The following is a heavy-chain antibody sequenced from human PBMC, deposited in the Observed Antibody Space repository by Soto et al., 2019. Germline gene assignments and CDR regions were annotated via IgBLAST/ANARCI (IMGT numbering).Heavy chain of an antibody. J-gene: IGHJ3*02. CDR2: IYYSGST. D-gene: IGHD6-19*01. CDR3: ASSETVAGPAFAI. Sequence: SETLSLTCTVSGGSSSSYYWSWIWQPPGKGLEWIGYIYYSGSTNYNPSLKSRVTISVDTSKNQFSLKLSSVTAADTAVYYCASSETVAGPAFAIWGQGTMVTVSS. CDR1: GGSSSSYY. V-gene: IGHV4-59*08.